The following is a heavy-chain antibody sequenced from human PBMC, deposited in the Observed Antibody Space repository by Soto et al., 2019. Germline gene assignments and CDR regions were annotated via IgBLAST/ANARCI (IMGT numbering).Heavy chain of an antibody. D-gene: IGHD6-19*01. CDR1: GGSFSGYY. V-gene: IGHV4-34*01. J-gene: IGHJ4*02. Sequence: QVQLQQWGAGLLKPSETLSLTCAVYGGSFSGYYWSWIRQPPGKGLEWIGEISHSGSTNYSPSLKSRVTISVDTSKNQFSLKLSSVTAADTAVYYCARGGWSVRFDYWGQGALVTVSS. CDR2: ISHSGST. CDR3: ARGGWSVRFDY.